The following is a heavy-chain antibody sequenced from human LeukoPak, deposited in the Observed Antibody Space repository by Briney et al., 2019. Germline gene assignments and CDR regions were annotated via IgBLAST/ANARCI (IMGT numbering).Heavy chain of an antibody. CDR3: AKPTRCSGGSCYPPSTYMDV. Sequence: PGRSLRLSRAASGFTLTSYGMHWVRQAPGKGLEWVAVIWYDGRNKYYADSVKGRFTISRDTSKITLYLQMNSLRAEDTAVYYCAKPTRCSGGSCYPPSTYMDVWGKGTTATVSS. J-gene: IGHJ6*03. D-gene: IGHD2-15*01. CDR1: GFTLTSYG. CDR2: IWYDGRNK. V-gene: IGHV3-33*06.